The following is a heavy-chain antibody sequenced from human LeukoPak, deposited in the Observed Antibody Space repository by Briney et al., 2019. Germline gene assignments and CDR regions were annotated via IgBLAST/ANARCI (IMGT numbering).Heavy chain of an antibody. CDR2: INPNSGGT. D-gene: IGHD5-12*01. J-gene: IGHJ4*02. V-gene: IGHV1-2*02. CDR1: GYTFTAYY. CDR3: ARDLSAAAISLIDY. Sequence: GASVKVSCKASGYTFTAYYMHWVRQAPGQGLEWMGWINPNSGGTNYAQKFQGRATMTRDTSISTAYMEVSGLRSDDTAVYYCARDLSAAAISLIDYWGQGTLVTVSS.